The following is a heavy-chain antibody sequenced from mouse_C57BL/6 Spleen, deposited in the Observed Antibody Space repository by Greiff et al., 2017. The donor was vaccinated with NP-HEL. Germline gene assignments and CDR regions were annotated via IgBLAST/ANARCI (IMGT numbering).Heavy chain of an antibody. CDR3: AREGLPYPLDY. Sequence: QVQLKQSGPELVKPGASVKISCKASGYAFSSSWMNWVKQRPGKGLEWIGRIYPGDGDTNYNGKFKGKATLTADKSSSTAYMQLSSLTSEDSAVYFCAREGLPYPLDYWGQGTSVTVSS. D-gene: IGHD3-1*01. CDR1: GYAFSSSW. V-gene: IGHV1-82*01. CDR2: IYPGDGDT. J-gene: IGHJ4*01.